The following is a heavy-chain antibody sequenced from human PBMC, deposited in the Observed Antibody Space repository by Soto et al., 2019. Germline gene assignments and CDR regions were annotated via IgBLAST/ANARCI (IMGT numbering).Heavy chain of an antibody. CDR1: GFTFSSYS. CDR2: ISSSSSYI. D-gene: IGHD1-1*01. CDR3: ARDLGTGSGYVFDY. V-gene: IGHV3-21*01. Sequence: GGSLRLSCAASGFTFSSYSMNWVRQAPGKGLEWVSSISSSSSYIYYADSVKGRFTISRDNAKNSLYLQMNSLRAEDTAVYYCARDLGTGSGYVFDYWGQGTLVTVSS. J-gene: IGHJ4*02.